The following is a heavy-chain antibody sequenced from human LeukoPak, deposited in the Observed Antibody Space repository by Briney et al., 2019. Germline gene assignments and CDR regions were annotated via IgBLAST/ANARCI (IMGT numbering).Heavy chain of an antibody. J-gene: IGHJ4*02. Sequence: SETLSLTCAVYGGSFSGYCWSWIRQPPGKGLEWIGEINHSGSTNYNPSLKSRVTISVDTSKNQFSLRLSSVTAADTAVYYCARGRSSSWYVGQSYFDYWGQGTLVTVSS. CDR3: ARGRSSSWYVGQSYFDY. V-gene: IGHV4-34*01. CDR2: INHSGST. D-gene: IGHD6-13*01. CDR1: GGSFSGYC.